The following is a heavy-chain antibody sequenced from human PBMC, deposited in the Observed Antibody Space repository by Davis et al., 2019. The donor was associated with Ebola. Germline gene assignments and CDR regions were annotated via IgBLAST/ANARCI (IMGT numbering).Heavy chain of an antibody. CDR1: GYIFTSYG. V-gene: IGHV1-24*01. CDR2: FDPEDGEA. J-gene: IGHJ4*02. D-gene: IGHD1-14*01. CDR3: TIGGTTGGFDY. Sequence: AASVKVSCKASGYIFTSYGLSWVRQAPGKGLEWMGSFDPEDGEAIYAQKFHGRVTMTEDTSTDTAYMELRGLRSEDTAVYYCTIGGTTGGFDYWGQGTLVTVSS.